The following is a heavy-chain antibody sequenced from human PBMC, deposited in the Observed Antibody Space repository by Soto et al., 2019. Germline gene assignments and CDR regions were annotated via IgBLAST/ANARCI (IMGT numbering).Heavy chain of an antibody. CDR1: GGSISSGGYY. V-gene: IGHV4-31*03. D-gene: IGHD5-12*01. CDR2: IYYSGST. Sequence: SETLSLTCTVSGGSISSGGYYWSVIRQHPGKGLEWIGYIYYSGSTYYNPSLKSRVTISVDTSKNQFSLKLSSVTAADTAVYYCARGWLPNYFDYWGQGTLVTVSS. J-gene: IGHJ4*02. CDR3: ARGWLPNYFDY.